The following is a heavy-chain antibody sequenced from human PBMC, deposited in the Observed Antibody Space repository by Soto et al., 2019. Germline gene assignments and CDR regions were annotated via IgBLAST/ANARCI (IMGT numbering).Heavy chain of an antibody. V-gene: IGHV4-34*01. Sequence: PSETLSLTCAVYGGSFSCYYWSWIRQPPGKGLEWIGEINHSGSTNYNPSLKSRVTISVDTSKNQFSLKLSSVTAADTAVYYCARGRFSSGWYQYYFDYWGQGTLVTVSS. CDR1: GGSFSCYY. D-gene: IGHD6-19*01. CDR3: ARGRFSSGWYQYYFDY. CDR2: INHSGST. J-gene: IGHJ4*02.